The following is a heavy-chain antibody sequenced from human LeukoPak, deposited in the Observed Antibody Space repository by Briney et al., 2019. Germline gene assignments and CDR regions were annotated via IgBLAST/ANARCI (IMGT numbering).Heavy chain of an antibody. CDR2: IYYSGST. D-gene: IGHD5-24*01. Sequence: PSETLSLTCTVSGGSISSSSFYWGWIRQPPGKGLEWIGSIYYSGSTYYNPSLKSRVTISVDTSKNQFSLKLNSVTAADTAVYYCARLNAGYNYAFDYWGQGTLVTVSS. V-gene: IGHV4-39*01. CDR3: ARLNAGYNYAFDY. CDR1: GGSISSSSFY. J-gene: IGHJ4*02.